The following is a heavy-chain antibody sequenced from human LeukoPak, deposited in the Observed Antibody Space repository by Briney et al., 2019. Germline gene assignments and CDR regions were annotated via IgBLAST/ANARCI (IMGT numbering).Heavy chain of an antibody. Sequence: SETLSLTCTVSGGSIRNYYWGWIRQPPGKGLEWIGSIYHSGTTNYNPSLKSRVTISVDTSKNQFSLKLSSVTAADTAVYYCARGSDILLWFGELLYFNYYFDYWGQGTLVTVSS. CDR2: IYHSGTT. V-gene: IGHV4-59*01. D-gene: IGHD3-10*01. CDR1: GGSIRNYY. CDR3: ARGSDILLWFGELLYFNYYFDY. J-gene: IGHJ4*02.